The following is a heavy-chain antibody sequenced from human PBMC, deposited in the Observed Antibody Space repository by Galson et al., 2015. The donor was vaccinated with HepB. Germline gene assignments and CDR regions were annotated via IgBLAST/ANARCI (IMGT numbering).Heavy chain of an antibody. CDR3: ATDRLPGSFHMDWFDR. CDR1: GGTFMRES. J-gene: IGHJ5*02. D-gene: IGHD3-10*01. V-gene: IGHV1-69*02. Sequence: SVKVSCKASGGTFMRESFTWVRQAPGQGLEWMGRIIPMVHITSYAQKFQGRVTLTADTGTTTAYMELRSLREDDTAVYYCATDRLPGSFHMDWFDRWGQGTRVSVSS. CDR2: IIPMVHIT.